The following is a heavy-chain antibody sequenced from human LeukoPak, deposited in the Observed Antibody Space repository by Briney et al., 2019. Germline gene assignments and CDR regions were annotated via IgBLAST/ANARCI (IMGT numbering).Heavy chain of an antibody. CDR2: INPNSGNT. J-gene: IGHJ4*02. Sequence: ASVKVSCKASGYTFTIYDINWGRQATGQGLEWMGWINPNSGNTGYAEKFQGRVTMTRNTSISTAYMELSSLRSGDTAVYYCARVTSYDSSGPFFEYWGQGTLVTVSS. CDR3: ARVTSYDSSGPFFEY. D-gene: IGHD3-22*01. CDR1: GYTFTIYD. V-gene: IGHV1-8*01.